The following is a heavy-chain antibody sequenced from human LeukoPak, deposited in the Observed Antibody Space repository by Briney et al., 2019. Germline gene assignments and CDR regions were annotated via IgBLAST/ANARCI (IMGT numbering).Heavy chain of an antibody. Sequence: GGSLRLSCAASGFTVSAYSMGWVRQAPGKGLEWVANIKQDGSEKYYVDSVKGRFTISRDNAKNSLYLQMNSLRAEDTAVYYCARDKPVTMVRGVILTNYYYYMDVWGKGTTVTISS. V-gene: IGHV3-7*01. CDR2: IKQDGSEK. J-gene: IGHJ6*03. CDR1: GFTVSAYS. D-gene: IGHD3-10*01. CDR3: ARDKPVTMVRGVILTNYYYYMDV.